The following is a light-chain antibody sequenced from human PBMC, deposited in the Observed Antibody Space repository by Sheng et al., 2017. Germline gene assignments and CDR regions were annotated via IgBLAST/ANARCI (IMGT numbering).Light chain of an antibody. Sequence: DIQMTQSPSTLSASVGDRVTITCRASQSISSWSAWYQQKPGKAPKLLIYDASNLETGVPSRFSGSGSGTDFTFTISSLQPEDIATYYCQQYDNLPLTFGGGTKVEIK. CDR2: DAS. CDR1: QSISSW. CDR3: QQYDNLPLT. V-gene: IGKV1-33*01. J-gene: IGKJ4*01.